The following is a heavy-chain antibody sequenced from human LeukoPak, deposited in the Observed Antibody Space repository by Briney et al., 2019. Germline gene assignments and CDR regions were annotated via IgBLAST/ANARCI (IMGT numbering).Heavy chain of an antibody. CDR2: IHYSGST. CDR1: GATISSYY. Sequence: PSETLSLTCTVSGATISSYYWNCFRQPPGRELEWIGYIHYSGSTNYNPSLKSRVTISVDTSKNQFSLKLSSVTAADTAVYYCARWYSSGWAFDYWGQGTLVTVSS. V-gene: IGHV4-59*08. J-gene: IGHJ4*02. D-gene: IGHD6-19*01. CDR3: ARWYSSGWAFDY.